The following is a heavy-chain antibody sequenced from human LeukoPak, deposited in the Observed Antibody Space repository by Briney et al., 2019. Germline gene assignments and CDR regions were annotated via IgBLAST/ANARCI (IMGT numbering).Heavy chain of an antibody. CDR2: IDSDGSST. J-gene: IGHJ4*02. CDR3: ARAQTDAYNQFLEY. CDR1: GHAFSSYW. V-gene: IGHV3-74*01. Sequence: GGSLMFSCCASGHAFSSYWMHWVRQAPGPALEWVSRIDSDGSSTSYADSVKRRCSISRDNAKNKVYLQMNSLRAEDTAVYYCARAQTDAYNQFLEYWGQGTLVTVSS. D-gene: IGHD5-24*01.